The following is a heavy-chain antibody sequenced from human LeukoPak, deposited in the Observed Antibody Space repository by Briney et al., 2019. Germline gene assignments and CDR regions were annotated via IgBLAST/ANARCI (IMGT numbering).Heavy chain of an antibody. Sequence: GRSLRFSGAGSGFTFDDYAMHWLRQAPGKGLVGVSGISSNSGSISYADVVKGRFTISRDNAKNSLYLQMNSLRAEDTALYYCAKDGHYDILTGPFDYWGQGTLVTVSS. CDR2: ISSNSGSI. V-gene: IGHV3-9*01. CDR3: AKDGHYDILTGPFDY. D-gene: IGHD3-9*01. CDR1: GFTFDDYA. J-gene: IGHJ4*02.